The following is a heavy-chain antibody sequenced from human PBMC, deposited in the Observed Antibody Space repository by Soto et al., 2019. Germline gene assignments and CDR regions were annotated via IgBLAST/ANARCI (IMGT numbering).Heavy chain of an antibody. CDR2: ISGSGGST. D-gene: IGHD3-22*01. Sequence: GGSLRLSCAASGFTFSSYAMSWVRQAPGKGLEWVSAISGSGGSTYYADSVKGRFTISRDNSKNTLYLQTNSLRAEDTAVYYCAKDLYYASSGYSNWLDPCGQGTLVTVYS. CDR1: GFTFSSYA. J-gene: IGHJ5*02. CDR3: AKDLYYASSGYSNWLDP. V-gene: IGHV3-23*01.